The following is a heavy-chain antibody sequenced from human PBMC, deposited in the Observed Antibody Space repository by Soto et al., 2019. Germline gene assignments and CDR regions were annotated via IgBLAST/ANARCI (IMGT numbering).Heavy chain of an antibody. Sequence: GSVKVSCKASGYTFTSYGISWVRQAPPKGLKWMGWIIAKNGNTNYAQKLQGRVTMTTDTAKSTAYMEMRSLRSDDTAVYYCARDLAKRDYGDYDYWGQGTLVTVSS. CDR2: IIAKNGNT. CDR3: ARDLAKRDYGDYDY. D-gene: IGHD4-17*01. V-gene: IGHV1-18*04. CDR1: GYTFTSYG. J-gene: IGHJ4*02.